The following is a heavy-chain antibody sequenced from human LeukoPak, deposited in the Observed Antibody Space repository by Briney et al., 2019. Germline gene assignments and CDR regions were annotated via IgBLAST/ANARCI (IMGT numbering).Heavy chain of an antibody. V-gene: IGHV4-34*01. J-gene: IGHJ6*03. Sequence: PSETLSLTCAVYGGSFSGYYWSWIRQPPGKGLEWIGEINHSGSTNYNPSLKSRVTISVDTSKNQFSLKLSSVTAADTAVYYCARGQLTGYCYMDVWGKGTTVTVSS. D-gene: IGHD1-1*01. CDR1: GGSFSGYY. CDR2: INHSGST. CDR3: ARGQLTGYCYMDV.